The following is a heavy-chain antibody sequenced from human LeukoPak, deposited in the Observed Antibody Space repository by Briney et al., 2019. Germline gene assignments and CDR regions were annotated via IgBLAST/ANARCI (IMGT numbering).Heavy chain of an antibody. CDR3: ARYGSGSYYEDY. CDR2: INWNGGST. J-gene: IGHJ4*02. D-gene: IGHD3-10*01. V-gene: IGHV3-20*01. CDR1: GFTFDDYG. Sequence: GGSLRLSCAASGFTFDDYGMSWVRQAPGKGLEWVSGINWNGGSTGYADSVKGRFTISRDNAKNSLYLQMNSLRAEDTALYHCARYGSGSYYEDYWGQGTLVTVSS.